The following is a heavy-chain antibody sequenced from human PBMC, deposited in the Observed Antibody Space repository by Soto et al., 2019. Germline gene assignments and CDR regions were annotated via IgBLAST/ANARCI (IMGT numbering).Heavy chain of an antibody. J-gene: IGHJ4*02. CDR3: AGGYSSSWYDFDY. V-gene: IGHV4-61*01. Sequence: SETLSLTCTVSGGSVSSGSYYWSWIWQPPGKGLEWIGYIYYSGSTNYNPSLKSRVTISVDTSKNQFSLKLSSVTAADTAVYYCAGGYSSSWYDFDYWGQGTLVTVSS. CDR1: GGSVSSGSYY. CDR2: IYYSGST. D-gene: IGHD6-13*01.